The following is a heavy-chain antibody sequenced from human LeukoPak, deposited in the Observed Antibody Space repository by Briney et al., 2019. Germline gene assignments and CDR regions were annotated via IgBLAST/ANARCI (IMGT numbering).Heavy chain of an antibody. J-gene: IGHJ6*03. V-gene: IGHV4-31*03. CDR2: IYYSGST. CDR1: GGSISSGGYY. D-gene: IGHD1-7*01. Sequence: SETLSLTCTVSGGSISSGGYYWSWMPQPPGKGLEWIGYIYYSGSTYYNPSLKSRVTISVDTSKNQFSLKLSSVTAADTAVYYCARGCPTGTTGYYYYMDVWGKGNTVTVSS. CDR3: ARGCPTGTTGYYYYMDV.